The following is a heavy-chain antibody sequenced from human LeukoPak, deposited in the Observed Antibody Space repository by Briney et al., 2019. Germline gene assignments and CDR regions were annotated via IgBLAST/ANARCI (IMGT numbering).Heavy chain of an antibody. V-gene: IGHV3-33*01. Sequence: GGSLRLSCAASGFTFSTYGMHWVRQAPGKRLEWVAVTWYDGSYKYYGDSVKGRFTISRDNSKNTLYLQMNSLRAEDTAVYYCARDSSFSANYYYYGMDVWGQGTTVTVSS. CDR3: ARDSSFSANYYYYGMDV. D-gene: IGHD2/OR15-2a*01. J-gene: IGHJ6*02. CDR2: TWYDGSYK. CDR1: GFTFSTYG.